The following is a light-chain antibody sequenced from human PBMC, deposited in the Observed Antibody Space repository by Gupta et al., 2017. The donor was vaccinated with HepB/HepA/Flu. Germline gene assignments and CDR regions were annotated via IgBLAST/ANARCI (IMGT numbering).Light chain of an antibody. CDR3: TQDLSMCN. CDR2: RGS. J-gene: IGKJ2*04. CDR1: QSLLHSNGYNS. V-gene: IGKV2-28*01. Sequence: DTVTTESPLSLSVTPGEPASISCRSSQSLLHSNGYNSVDWYLQNSAQSPQLLIHRGSKRASGGADRFSGSEPCTDFTQKSRRVEAAAGGGYYGTQDLSMCNFGQATKLEIK.